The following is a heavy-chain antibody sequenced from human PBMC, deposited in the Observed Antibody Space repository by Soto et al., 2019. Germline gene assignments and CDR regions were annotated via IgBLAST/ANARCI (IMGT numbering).Heavy chain of an antibody. Sequence: PSETLSLTCAVSGGSISSGGYSWSWIRQPPGKGLEWIGYIYHSGSTYYNPSLKSRVTISVDRSKNQFSLKLSSVTAADTAVYYCARGYSAYLSIEKTGWFDPWGQGTLVTVSS. J-gene: IGHJ5*02. CDR3: ARGYSAYLSIEKTGWFDP. D-gene: IGHD2-21*01. CDR2: IYHSGST. V-gene: IGHV4-30-2*01. CDR1: GGSISSGGYS.